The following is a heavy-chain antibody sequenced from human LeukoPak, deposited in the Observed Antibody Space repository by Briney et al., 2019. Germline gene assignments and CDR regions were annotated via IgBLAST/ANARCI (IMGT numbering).Heavy chain of an antibody. CDR3: ARVGIASAGLYYFDY. CDR2: IYGDGSP. V-gene: IGHV3-53*01. Sequence: GGSLRPSCAASGFTASSSYMSWVRQAPGKGLEWVSVIYGDGSPYYSDSVKGRFTTSRDNSKSTLYLHMNSLRVEDTAVYYCARVGIASAGLYYFDYWGQGTLVTVSS. J-gene: IGHJ4*02. CDR1: GFTASSSY. D-gene: IGHD6-13*01.